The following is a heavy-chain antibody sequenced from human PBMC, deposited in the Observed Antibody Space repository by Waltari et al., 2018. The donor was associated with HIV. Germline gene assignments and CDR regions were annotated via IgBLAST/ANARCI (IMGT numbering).Heavy chain of an antibody. CDR1: NGSVSGYF. CDR2: IYVSGST. CDR3: ARGLKGNSNYDEALVFDY. D-gene: IGHD4-4*01. V-gene: IGHV4-4*07. Sequence: QIQLQESCPGLAKPSEILSRTCTVSNGSVSGYFWRWIRLSAGKGLEWIGRIYVSGSTNYNPSLKGRISMSVDTSKNQFSLRLNSVTVADTAIYYCARGLKGNSNYDEALVFDYWGQGIHVTVSS. J-gene: IGHJ4*02.